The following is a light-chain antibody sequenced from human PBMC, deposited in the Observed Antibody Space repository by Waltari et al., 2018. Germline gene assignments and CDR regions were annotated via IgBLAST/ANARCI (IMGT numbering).Light chain of an antibody. Sequence: DIVLTQSPGTLSLSPGERATLSCRASQSVRSNSLAWYQQKPGQAPRLLMYGASSRATGIPDRFSGSGSGTDSTLTISRLEPDDFAVYFCQQYGTSPWTFGQGTKVDI. CDR2: GAS. CDR1: QSVRSNS. V-gene: IGKV3-20*01. CDR3: QQYGTSPWT. J-gene: IGKJ1*01.